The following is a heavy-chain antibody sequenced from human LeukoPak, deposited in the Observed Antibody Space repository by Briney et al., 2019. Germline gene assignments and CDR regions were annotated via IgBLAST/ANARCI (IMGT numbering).Heavy chain of an antibody. CDR3: ARERITMVRGVINEMATTWFDY. D-gene: IGHD3-10*01. J-gene: IGHJ4*02. V-gene: IGHV4-30-4*01. Sequence: PSQTLSLTCTVSGGSISSGDYYWSWIRQPPGKGLEWIGYIYYSGSTYYNPSLKSRVTISVDTSKNQFSLKLSSVTVADTAVYHCARERITMVRGVINEMATTWFDYWGQGTLVTVSS. CDR1: GGSISSGDYY. CDR2: IYYSGST.